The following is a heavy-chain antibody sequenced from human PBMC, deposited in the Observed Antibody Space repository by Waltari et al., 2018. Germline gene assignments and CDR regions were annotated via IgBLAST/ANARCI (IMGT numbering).Heavy chain of an antibody. Sequence: EVQLVESGGGLVQPGGSLRLSCAASGVTLSSCWMTWVRQAPGKGLEWVANIKEDGSEYYYLHSVKGRFTISRDNANNSLSLHMNSLRAEDSAIYYCASLACDSDRSRYRPLDNWGQGALVTVSS. V-gene: IGHV3-7*01. CDR2: IKEDGSEY. CDR3: ASLACDSDRSRYRPLDN. J-gene: IGHJ4*02. D-gene: IGHD3-22*01. CDR1: GVTLSSCW.